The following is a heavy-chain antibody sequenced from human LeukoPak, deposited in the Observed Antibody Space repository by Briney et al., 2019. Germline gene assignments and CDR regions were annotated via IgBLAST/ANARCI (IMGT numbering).Heavy chain of an antibody. CDR2: ISGSGGST. CDR1: GFTFEDYA. CDR3: AKYKGSGWYYYYYMDV. J-gene: IGHJ6*03. D-gene: IGHD6-19*01. Sequence: GGSLRLSCAASGFTFEDYAMHWVRQAPGKGLEWVSGISGSGGSTYYADSVKGRFTISRDNSKNTLYLQMNSLRAEDTAVYYCAKYKGSGWYYYYYMDVWGKGTTVTVSS. V-gene: IGHV3-23*01.